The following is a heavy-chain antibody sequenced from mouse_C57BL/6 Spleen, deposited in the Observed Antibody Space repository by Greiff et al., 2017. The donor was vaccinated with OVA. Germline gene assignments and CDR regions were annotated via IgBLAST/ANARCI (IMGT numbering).Heavy chain of an antibody. CDR2: INPNNGGT. D-gene: IGHD2-12*01. CDR1: GYTFTDYN. V-gene: IGHV1-18*01. CDR3: ARTRRGYFDV. Sequence: EVQLQQSGPELVNPVASVKIPCKASGYTFTDYNMDWVKQSHGKSLEWIGDINPNNGGTIYNQKFKGKATLTVDKSSSTAYMELRSLTSEDTAVYYCARTRRGYFDVWGTGTTVTVSS. J-gene: IGHJ1*03.